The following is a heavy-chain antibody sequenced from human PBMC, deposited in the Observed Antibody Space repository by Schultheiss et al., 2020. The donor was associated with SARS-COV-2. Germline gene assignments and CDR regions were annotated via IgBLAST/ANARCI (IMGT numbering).Heavy chain of an antibody. D-gene: IGHD2-2*01. V-gene: IGHV4-31*03. J-gene: IGHJ3*02. Sequence: SQTLSLTCTVSGGSISSGGYYWSWIRQHPGKGLEWIGYIYYSGSTYYNPSLKSRVTISVDTSKNQFSLKLSSVTAADTAVYYCARAPVVWGYCSSTTQAAIMEVCAFDIWGQGTMVTVSS. CDR3: ARAPVVWGYCSSTTQAAIMEVCAFDI. CDR2: IYYSGST. CDR1: GGSISSGGYY.